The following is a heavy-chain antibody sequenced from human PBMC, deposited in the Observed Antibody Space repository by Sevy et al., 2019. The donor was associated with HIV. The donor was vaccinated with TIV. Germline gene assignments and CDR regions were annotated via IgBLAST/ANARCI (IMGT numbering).Heavy chain of an antibody. D-gene: IGHD3-22*01. J-gene: IGHJ4*02. Sequence: GGSLRLSCAASGFTFTSYGMHWVRQAPGKGLEWVAFIRDDGSIKSYAESVKGRVTISRDNSKNTVYLEMDSLTGEDTAVYYCAKDSTFVFLYYNSRGYGALRSYFDSWGQGALVTVSS. CDR3: AKDSTFVFLYYNSRGYGALRSYFDS. CDR1: GFTFTSYG. CDR2: IRDDGSIK. V-gene: IGHV3-30*02.